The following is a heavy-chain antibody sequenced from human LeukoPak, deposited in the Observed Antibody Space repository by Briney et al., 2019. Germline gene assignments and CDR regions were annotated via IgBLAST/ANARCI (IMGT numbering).Heavy chain of an antibody. CDR3: ARDDFWSGKAFDY. CDR2: IKQDGSEK. CDR1: GFTFSSYW. J-gene: IGHJ4*02. V-gene: IGHV3-7*01. D-gene: IGHD3-3*01. Sequence: GGSLRLSCAASGFTFSSYWTSWVRLAPGKGLEWVANIKQDGSEKYYVDSVKGRFTISRDNAKNSLYLQMNSLRAEDTAVYYCARDDFWSGKAFDYWGQGTLVTVSS.